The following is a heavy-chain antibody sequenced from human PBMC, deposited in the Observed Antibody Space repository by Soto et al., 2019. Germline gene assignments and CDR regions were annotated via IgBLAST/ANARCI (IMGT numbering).Heavy chain of an antibody. J-gene: IGHJ4*02. Sequence: SETLSLTCTVSGGSISSYYWSWIRQHPGKGLEWVGYIYYSGSTNYNPSLNSRVTISLDTSKNQFSLKLSSVTAADTAVYFCARRIATAGIFDYWGQGTLVTVSS. CDR1: GGSISSYY. V-gene: IGHV4-59*12. CDR3: ARRIATAGIFDY. CDR2: IYYSGST. D-gene: IGHD6-13*01.